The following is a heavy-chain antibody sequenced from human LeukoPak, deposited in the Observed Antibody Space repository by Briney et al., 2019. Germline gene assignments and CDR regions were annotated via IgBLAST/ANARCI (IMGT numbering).Heavy chain of an antibody. J-gene: IGHJ6*03. Sequence: ASVKVSCKASGGTFSSCAISWVRQAPGQGLEWMGGIIPIFGTANYAQEFQGRVTITADESTSTAYMELSSLRSEDTAVYYCARLAYYDFWSGYSHYYYMDVWGKGTTVTVSS. D-gene: IGHD3-3*01. CDR1: GGTFSSCA. V-gene: IGHV1-69*13. CDR3: ARLAYYDFWSGYSHYYYMDV. CDR2: IIPIFGTA.